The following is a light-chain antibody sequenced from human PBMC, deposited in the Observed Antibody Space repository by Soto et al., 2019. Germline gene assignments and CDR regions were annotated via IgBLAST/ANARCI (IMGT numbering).Light chain of an antibody. CDR3: QQRSNWPPGST. CDR2: DAS. V-gene: IGKV3-11*01. J-gene: IGKJ5*01. CDR1: QSVSSY. Sequence: EIVLTQSPATLSLSPGERATLSCRASQSVSSYLAWYQQKPGQAPRLLIYDASNSATGIPARFSGSGSGTGFTLTISSLEPEDFAVYYCQQRSNWPPGSTFGQGTRLEIK.